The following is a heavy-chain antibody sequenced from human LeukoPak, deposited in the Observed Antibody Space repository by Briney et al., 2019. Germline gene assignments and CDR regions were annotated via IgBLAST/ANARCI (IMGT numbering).Heavy chain of an antibody. CDR1: GDSINSLDL. J-gene: IGHJ4*02. D-gene: IGHD3-22*01. CDR2: MYLSGTT. Sequence: SETLSLTCTVSGDSINSLDLWSWVRQPPGKGLEWIGEMYLSGTTHSNPSVKSRVTISIDKSKNQFFLNLSSVTTADTAVYYCAGLVGRYSSGLYYYYFDYWGQGTLVTVSS. CDR3: AGLVGRYSSGLYYYYFDY. V-gene: IGHV4-4*02.